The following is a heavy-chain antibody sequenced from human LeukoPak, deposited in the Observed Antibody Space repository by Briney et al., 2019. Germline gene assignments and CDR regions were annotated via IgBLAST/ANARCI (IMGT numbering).Heavy chain of an antibody. CDR1: GFTFSSYA. J-gene: IGHJ6*02. CDR3: TRGGWQQLVGLNYYCYGMDV. D-gene: IGHD6-13*01. Sequence: GGSLRLSCAASGFTFSSYAMHWVRQAPSKGLEWVAVISYDGSNKYYADPVKGRFTISRDNSKNTLYLQMNSLRAEDTAVYYCTRGGWQQLVGLNYYCYGMDVWGQGTTVTVSS. V-gene: IGHV3-30-3*01. CDR2: ISYDGSNK.